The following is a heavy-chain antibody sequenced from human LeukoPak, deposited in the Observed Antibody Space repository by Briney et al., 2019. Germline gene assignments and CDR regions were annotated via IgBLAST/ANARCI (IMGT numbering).Heavy chain of an antibody. D-gene: IGHD2-2*01. CDR2: IYYSGST. CDR3: ARWCSTSCHPSYDSGWS. CDR1: GGSISSSSYY. Sequence: SETLSLTCTVSGGSISSSSYYWGWIRQPPGKGLEWIGSIYYSGSTYYNPSLKSRVTISVDTSKNQFSLKLSSVTAADTAVYYCARWCSTSCHPSYDSGWSWGQGTLVTVSS. V-gene: IGHV4-39*07. J-gene: IGHJ5*02.